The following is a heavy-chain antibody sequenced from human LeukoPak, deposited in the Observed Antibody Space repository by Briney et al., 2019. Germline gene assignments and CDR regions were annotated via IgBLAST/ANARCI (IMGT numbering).Heavy chain of an antibody. CDR3: ANSGLNRFEY. CDR1: GFTFSSYS. J-gene: IGHJ4*02. CDR2: ISSSSSTI. D-gene: IGHD2-15*01. Sequence: GGSLRLSCAASGFTFSSYSMNWVRQAPGKGLEWVSYISSSSSTIYYADSVKGRFTISRDKSKNTLYLQVNSLRADDTAVYYCANSGLNRFEYWGQGALVTVSS. V-gene: IGHV3-48*01.